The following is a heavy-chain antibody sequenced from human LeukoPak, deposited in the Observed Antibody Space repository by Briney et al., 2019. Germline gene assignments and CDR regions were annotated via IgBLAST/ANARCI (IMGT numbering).Heavy chain of an antibody. CDR2: IIPIFGTA. CDR1: GGTFSSYA. V-gene: IGHV1-69*13. CDR3: ARDLTMVRGMFDY. Sequence: ASVKVSCKASGGTFSSYAISWVRQAPGQGLEWMGGIIPIFGTADYAQKFQGRVTITADESTSTAYMELSSLRSEDTAVYYCARDLTMVRGMFDYWGQGTLVTVSS. J-gene: IGHJ4*02. D-gene: IGHD3-10*01.